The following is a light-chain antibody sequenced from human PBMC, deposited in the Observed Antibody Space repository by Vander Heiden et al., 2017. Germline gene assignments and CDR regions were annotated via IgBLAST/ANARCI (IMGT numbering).Light chain of an antibody. V-gene: IGLV2-11*01. Sequence: ALTQPRSVSGSPGQSVTITCSGTSSDVGAYEYVSWYQQHPGKAPTLRIYDVTKWPSGVPDRFSGSKSGNTATLTISGLLTEDEADDYCCSYAGSYTWVCGGGTKVTVL. CDR3: CSYAGSYTWV. CDR1: SSDVGAYEY. J-gene: IGLJ3*02. CDR2: DVT.